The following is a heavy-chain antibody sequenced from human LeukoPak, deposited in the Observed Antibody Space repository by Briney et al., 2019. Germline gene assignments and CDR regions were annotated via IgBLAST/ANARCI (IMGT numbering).Heavy chain of an antibody. J-gene: IGHJ3*02. CDR3: ASQTVVAAIEGAFNI. CDR2: IYTSGST. CDR1: GGSISSGSYF. D-gene: IGHD2-15*01. V-gene: IGHV4-61*02. Sequence: PSQTLSLTCTVSGGSISSGSYFWSWIRQPAGKGLEWIGRIYTSGSTNYNPSLKSRVTISVDTSKNQFSLKLNSVTAADTAVYYCASQTVVAAIEGAFNIWGQGTMVTVSS.